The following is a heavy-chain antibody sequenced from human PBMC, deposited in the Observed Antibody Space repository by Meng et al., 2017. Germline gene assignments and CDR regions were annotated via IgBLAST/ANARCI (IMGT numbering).Heavy chain of an antibody. V-gene: IGHV1-69*06. CDR2: IIPIFGTA. Sequence: QVQVVQSGAVVKKAGSSVKFSCEACGGTFSSYASSWVRQAPGQGLEWMGGIIPIFGTANYAQKFQGRVTITADKSTSTAYMELSSLRSEDTAVYYCHSGWYQAGDDYWGQGTLVTVSS. J-gene: IGHJ4*02. D-gene: IGHD6-19*01. CDR3: HSGWYQAGDDY. CDR1: GGTFSSYA.